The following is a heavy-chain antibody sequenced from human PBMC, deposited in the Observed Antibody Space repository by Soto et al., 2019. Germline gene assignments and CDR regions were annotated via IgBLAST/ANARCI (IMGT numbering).Heavy chain of an antibody. CDR2: VSGNNGAS. Sequence: ASVKVSCKASGYTSADFGISWVRQAPGEGLEWMGWVSGNNGASNPAPKVQGRITMTLDTSTGVSYMALRSLRSDDTAIYYCVRDQKYFRVNGNWFDSWGQGTLVTVSS. J-gene: IGHJ5*01. D-gene: IGHD2-2*01. CDR3: VRDQKYFRVNGNWFDS. V-gene: IGHV1-18*04. CDR1: GYTSADFG.